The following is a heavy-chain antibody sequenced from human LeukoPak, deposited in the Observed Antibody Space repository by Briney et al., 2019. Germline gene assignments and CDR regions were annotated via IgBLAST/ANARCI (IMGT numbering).Heavy chain of an antibody. CDR2: IRYDGSNK. Sequence: GGSLRLSCAASGFTFSSYGMHWVRQAPGKGLEWVAFIRYDGSNKYYADSVKGRFTISRDNSKNTLYLQMNSLRAEDTAVYYCAKDHKVTIFGVVTPNWFDPWGQGTLVTVSS. J-gene: IGHJ5*02. CDR3: AKDHKVTIFGVVTPNWFDP. V-gene: IGHV3-30*02. D-gene: IGHD3-3*01. CDR1: GFTFSSYG.